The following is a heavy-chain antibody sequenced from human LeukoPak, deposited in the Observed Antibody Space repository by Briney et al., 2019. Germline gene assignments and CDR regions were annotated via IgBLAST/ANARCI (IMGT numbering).Heavy chain of an antibody. Sequence: PGGSLRLSCAASGVTFSSFWMTWVRQAPGKGLEWVANIKQDGSEKYYVDSVKGRFTISRDNAKNSLYLQMNSLRAEDTAVYYCARDYFPAGSGSYYKTPWGQGTLVTVSS. V-gene: IGHV3-7*04. CDR1: GVTFSSFW. CDR3: ARDYFPAGSGSYYKTP. CDR2: IKQDGSEK. D-gene: IGHD3-10*01. J-gene: IGHJ5*02.